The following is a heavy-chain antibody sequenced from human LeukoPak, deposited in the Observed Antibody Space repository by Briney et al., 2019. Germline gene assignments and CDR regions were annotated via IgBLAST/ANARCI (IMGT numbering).Heavy chain of an antibody. CDR3: AKLMYRGGYVPFDY. V-gene: IGHV3-30*18. CDR2: ISYDGSNK. J-gene: IGHJ4*02. CDR1: GFTFSSYG. D-gene: IGHD5-12*01. Sequence: GGSLRLTCAASGFTFSSYGMHWVRQAPGKGLEWVAVISYDGSNKYYADSVKGRFTISRDNSKNTLYLQMNSLRAEDTAVYYCAKLMYRGGYVPFDYCGQGTLVNVSS.